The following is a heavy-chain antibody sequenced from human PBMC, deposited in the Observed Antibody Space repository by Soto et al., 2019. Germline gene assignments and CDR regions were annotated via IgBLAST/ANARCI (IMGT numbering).Heavy chain of an antibody. CDR3: ARGETYNGYDYAAEDN. J-gene: IGHJ4*02. D-gene: IGHD5-12*01. CDR1: GYSFSSYG. V-gene: IGHV1-18*01. Sequence: QVQLVQSGAEVKKPGASVKVSCVASGYSFSSYGISWVRQAPGQGLEWVGWISAYNGNTNYAQRVQGRVTMTTDISTTTAYKELRSLRSDDTAVYYCARGETYNGYDYAAEDNWGQGTLVTVSS. CDR2: ISAYNGNT.